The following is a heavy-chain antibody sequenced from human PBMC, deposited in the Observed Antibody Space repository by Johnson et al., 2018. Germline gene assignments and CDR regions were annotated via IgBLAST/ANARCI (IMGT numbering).Heavy chain of an antibody. D-gene: IGHD1-26*01. J-gene: IGHJ3*02. CDR1: GFTFSGSA. V-gene: IGHV3-73*01. CDR3: TRHRSGTGDAFDI. CDR2: IRSKANSYAT. Sequence: VQLVQSGGGLVQPGGSLKLSCAASGFTFSGSAMHWVRQASGNGLEWVGRIRSKANSYATAYAASVKGRFTISRDDSKNTAYRQKNSLKTEDTAGDYCTRHRSGTGDAFDIGGQGTIVTVS.